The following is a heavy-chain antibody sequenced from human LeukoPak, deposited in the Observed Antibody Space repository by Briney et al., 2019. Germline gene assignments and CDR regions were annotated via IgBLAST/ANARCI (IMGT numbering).Heavy chain of an antibody. D-gene: IGHD6-19*01. CDR1: EYSFTSYW. Sequence: GESLKISCKGSEYSFTSYWIAWVRQMPGKGLEWMGIIYPADSDTRYSPSFQGQVTISADKSVSTAYLQWSSLKASDTAMYYCARQAIAVAGRGYFDYWGQGTLVTVSS. CDR2: IYPADSDT. V-gene: IGHV5-51*01. J-gene: IGHJ4*02. CDR3: ARQAIAVAGRGYFDY.